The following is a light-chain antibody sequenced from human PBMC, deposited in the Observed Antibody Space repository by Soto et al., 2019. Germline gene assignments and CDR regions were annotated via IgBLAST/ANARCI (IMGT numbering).Light chain of an antibody. CDR1: SSDVGDYNY. J-gene: IGLJ1*01. CDR3: SSYTSSSTLV. V-gene: IGLV2-14*01. Sequence: HSVLTQPASVSGSPVQSITISCTGASSDVGDYNYVSWYQQHPGKAPKLMIYDVSNRPSGVSNRFSGSKSGNTASLTISGLQAEDEADYYCSSYTSSSTLVFGTGTKVTVL. CDR2: DVS.